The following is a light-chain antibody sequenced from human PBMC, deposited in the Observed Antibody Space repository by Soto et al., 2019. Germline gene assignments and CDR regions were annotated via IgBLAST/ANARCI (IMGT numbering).Light chain of an antibody. J-gene: IGKJ4*01. CDR2: AAS. Sequence: DIQMTQSPSSLSAFVGDGVPILSRASRGIRGYLNWYQQKPGKAPKVLIYAASSLQSGVPSRFSGIGSGTDFTLSISSLQPEDFATYYCQQSYSGPLTFGGGTKVEIK. CDR3: QQSYSGPLT. V-gene: IGKV1-39*01. CDR1: RGIRGY.